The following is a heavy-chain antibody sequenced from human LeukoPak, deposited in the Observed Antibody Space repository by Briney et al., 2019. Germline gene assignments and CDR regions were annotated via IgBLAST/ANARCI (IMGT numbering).Heavy chain of an antibody. J-gene: IGHJ4*02. CDR3: ARDLRSVAVAGDIDY. CDR1: GYSISSGYY. V-gene: IGHV4-38-2*02. CDR2: IYHSGST. D-gene: IGHD6-19*01. Sequence: SETLSLTCTVSGYSISSGYYWGWIRQPPGKGLEWIGSIYHSGSTYYNPSLKSRVTIPVDTSKNQFSLKLSSVTAADTAVYYCARDLRSVAVAGDIDYWGQGTLVTVSS.